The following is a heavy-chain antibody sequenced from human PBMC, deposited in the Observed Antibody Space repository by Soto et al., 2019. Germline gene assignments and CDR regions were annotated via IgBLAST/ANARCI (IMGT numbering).Heavy chain of an antibody. CDR1: EFAYSRDT. D-gene: IGHD5-18*01. Sequence: PGGALRLSCALSEFAYSRDTMNGVRQTPGTGLEWVSSISGRSRYIYYEDSVKGRSIITRDNAKNSLYLQMNSLRAEDTAVYYCASLDTAMVTVFYYYMDVWGKGTTVTVSS. J-gene: IGHJ6*03. V-gene: IGHV3-21*01. CDR2: ISGRSRYI. CDR3: ASLDTAMVTVFYYYMDV.